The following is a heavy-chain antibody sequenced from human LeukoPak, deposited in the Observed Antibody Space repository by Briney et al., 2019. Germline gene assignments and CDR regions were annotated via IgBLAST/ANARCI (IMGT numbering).Heavy chain of an antibody. CDR2: IRYSGST. V-gene: IGHV4-39*01. J-gene: IGHJ5*02. CDR1: GGSISSNTYF. CDR3: ATSDTVSTYNWFDP. D-gene: IGHD5/OR15-5a*01. Sequence: PSETLSLTCNVSGGSISSNTYFWGWIRRPPGKGLEWIGSIRYSGSTYYNPSLKSRVTISVDTSNNQFSLQLTSLTAADTAVYYCATSDTVSTYNWFDPWGLGTLVTVS.